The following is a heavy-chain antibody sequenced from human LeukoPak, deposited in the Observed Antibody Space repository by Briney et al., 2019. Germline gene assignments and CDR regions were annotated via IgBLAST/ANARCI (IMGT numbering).Heavy chain of an antibody. Sequence: RGESLKISCKASGYSFTSYWIGCVRQMPGKGLEWMGIIDPSDSETRYTPSFQGQVTISVDKSLTTADLQWNSLKASDTAMYYCARQTAMGRSGDYWGQGTLVTVSS. V-gene: IGHV5-51*01. CDR2: IDPSDSET. CDR3: ARQTAMGRSGDY. D-gene: IGHD5-18*01. J-gene: IGHJ4*02. CDR1: GYSFTSYW.